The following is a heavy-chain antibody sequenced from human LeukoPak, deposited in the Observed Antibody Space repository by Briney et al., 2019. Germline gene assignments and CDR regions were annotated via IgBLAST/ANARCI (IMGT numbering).Heavy chain of an antibody. J-gene: IGHJ4*02. D-gene: IGHD1-1*01. CDR2: ISAYNGNT. V-gene: IGHV1-18*01. CDR1: GYTFTSCG. CDR3: ARDTRKLERRGLFDH. Sequence: SVKLSCKASGYTFTSCGISWVRQGPGQGLEWMGWISAYNGNTNYAKKLQGRVTMTTDASTSTAYMELRSLVSDATAVYYCARDTRKLERRGLFDHWGQGTLVTVS.